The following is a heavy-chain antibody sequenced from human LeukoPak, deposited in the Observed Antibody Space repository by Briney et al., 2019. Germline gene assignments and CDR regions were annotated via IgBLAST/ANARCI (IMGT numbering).Heavy chain of an antibody. Sequence: GASVKVSCKASGYTFTSYGISWVRQAPGQGLEWMGWINPNSGGTNYAQKFQGRVTMTRDTSISTAYMELSRLRSDDTAVYYCARARFSRNGDWPNAFDIWGQGTMVTVSS. CDR2: INPNSGGT. V-gene: IGHV1-2*02. CDR3: ARARFSRNGDWPNAFDI. J-gene: IGHJ3*02. D-gene: IGHD2-21*01. CDR1: GYTFTSYG.